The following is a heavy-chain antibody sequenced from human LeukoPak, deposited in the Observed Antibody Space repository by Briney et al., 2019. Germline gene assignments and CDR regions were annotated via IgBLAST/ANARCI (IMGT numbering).Heavy chain of an antibody. J-gene: IGHJ6*03. CDR1: GFTFDDYA. V-gene: IGHV3-43*02. Sequence: GGSLRLSCAASGFTFDDYAMHWVRQAPGKGLEWVSLISGDGGSTYYADSVKGRFTISRDNAKNSLYLQMNSLRAEDTAVYYCARDFNYYYYYYMDVWGKGTTVTVSS. CDR3: ARDFNYYYYYYMDV. CDR2: ISGDGGST.